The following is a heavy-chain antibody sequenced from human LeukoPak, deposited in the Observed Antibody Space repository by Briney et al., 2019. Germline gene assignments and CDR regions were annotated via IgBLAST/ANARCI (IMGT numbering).Heavy chain of an antibody. CDR1: GFTFSSYS. CDR2: ISSSGSTI. V-gene: IGHV3-48*04. J-gene: IGHJ5*02. CDR3: ARVIEGIAPTNWFDP. Sequence: GGSLRLSCAASGFTFSSYSMNWVRQAPGKGLEWVSYISSSGSTIYYADSVKGRFTISRDNAKNSLYLQMNSLRAEDTAVYYCARVIEGIAPTNWFDPWGQGTLVTVSS. D-gene: IGHD6-13*01.